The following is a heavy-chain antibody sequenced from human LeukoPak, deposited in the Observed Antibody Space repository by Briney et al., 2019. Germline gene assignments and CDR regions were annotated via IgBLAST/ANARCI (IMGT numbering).Heavy chain of an antibody. CDR2: MNPNSGNT. J-gene: IGHJ1*01. CDR3: ARGPPHSCSGDSCYSFLYFHH. D-gene: IGHD2-15*01. CDR1: GYTFTSYY. Sequence: GASVKVSCKASGYTFTSYYINWLRQATGQGLEWMGWMNPNSGNTGYAQKSQGRVTMTRDTSISTAYLELTTLRSDDTAVYYCARGPPHSCSGDSCYSFLYFHHWGQGTLVTVSS. V-gene: IGHV1-8*01.